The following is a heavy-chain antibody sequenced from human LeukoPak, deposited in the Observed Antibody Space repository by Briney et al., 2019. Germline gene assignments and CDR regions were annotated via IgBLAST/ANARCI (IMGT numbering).Heavy chain of an antibody. Sequence: PSETLSLTCTVSDDSMTGYYWSWIRQPPGKGLEWVAYIFRSGDTNYNPSLRSRITISIDTSKNQFSLKLRSVTAADTAVYYCARQPYRSGAYYFDYWGQGTLITVSS. CDR2: IFRSGDT. D-gene: IGHD2-15*01. V-gene: IGHV4-59*08. CDR3: ARQPYRSGAYYFDY. CDR1: DDSMTGYY. J-gene: IGHJ4*02.